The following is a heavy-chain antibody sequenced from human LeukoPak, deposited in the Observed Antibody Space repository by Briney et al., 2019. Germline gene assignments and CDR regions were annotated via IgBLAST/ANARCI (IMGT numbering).Heavy chain of an antibody. CDR3: AKGAGVTPTDDYFDY. CDR1: GFTFDDYA. J-gene: IGHJ4*02. D-gene: IGHD3-10*01. CDR2: ISWNSGSI. V-gene: IGHV3-9*03. Sequence: GGSLRLSCAASGFTFDDYAMHWVRQAPGKGLEWVSGISWNSGSIGYADSVKGRFTISRDNAKNSLYLQMNSLRAEDMALYYCAKGAGVTPTDDYFDYWGQGTLVTVSS.